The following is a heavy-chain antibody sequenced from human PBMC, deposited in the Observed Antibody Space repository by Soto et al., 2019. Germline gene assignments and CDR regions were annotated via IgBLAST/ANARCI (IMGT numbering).Heavy chain of an antibody. CDR1: GYTFTGYY. D-gene: IGHD3-22*01. CDR3: ARLTMLVGIPFDY. CDR2: INPNSGGT. J-gene: IGHJ4*02. Sequence: ASVKVSCKASGYTFTGYYMHWVRQAPGQGLEWMGWINPNSGGTNYAQKFQGRVTMTRDTSISTAYMELSRLRSDDTAVYYCARLTMLVGIPFDYWGQGTLVTVSS. V-gene: IGHV1-2*02.